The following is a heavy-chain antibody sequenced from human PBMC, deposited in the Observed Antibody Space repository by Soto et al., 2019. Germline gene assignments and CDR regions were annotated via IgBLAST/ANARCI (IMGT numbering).Heavy chain of an antibody. CDR3: ARRPLASSVKPYFGVVIPNYWYFDL. CDR1: GGSISSSSYY. J-gene: IGHJ2*01. D-gene: IGHD3-3*01. Sequence: SETLSLTCTVSGGSISSSSYYWGWIRQPPGKGLEWIGSIYYSGSTYYNPSLKSRVTISVDTSKNQFSLKLSSVTAADTAVYYCARRPLASSVKPYFGVVIPNYWYFDLWGRGTLVTVSS. V-gene: IGHV4-39*01. CDR2: IYYSGST.